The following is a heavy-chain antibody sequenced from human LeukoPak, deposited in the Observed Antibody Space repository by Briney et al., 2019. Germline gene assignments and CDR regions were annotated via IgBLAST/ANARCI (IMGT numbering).Heavy chain of an antibody. CDR1: RFIFQSYW. V-gene: IGHV3-7*01. D-gene: IGHD3-22*01. CDR3: ARMAYYYDSSAPRRDY. Sequence: GGSLRLSCVASRFIFQSYWMTWVRQAPGKGLEWVANIKQDGSTKYYVDSVKGRFTISRDNAKNSVYLQMNSLRAEDTAVYYCARMAYYYDSSAPRRDYWGQGTLVTVSS. J-gene: IGHJ4*02. CDR2: IKQDGSTK.